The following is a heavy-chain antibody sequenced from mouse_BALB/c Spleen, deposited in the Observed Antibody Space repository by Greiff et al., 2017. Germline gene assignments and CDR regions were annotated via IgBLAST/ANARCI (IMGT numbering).Heavy chain of an antibody. CDR3: ARGDRYYAMDY. Sequence: VNVVESGPGLVAPSQSLSITCTVSGFSLTSYGVHWVRQPPGKGLEWLGVIWAGGSTNYNSALMSRLSISKDNSKSQVFLKMNSLQTDDTAMYYCARGDRYYAMDYWGQGTSVTVSS. CDR2: IWAGGST. J-gene: IGHJ4*01. CDR1: GFSLTSYG. V-gene: IGHV2-9*02.